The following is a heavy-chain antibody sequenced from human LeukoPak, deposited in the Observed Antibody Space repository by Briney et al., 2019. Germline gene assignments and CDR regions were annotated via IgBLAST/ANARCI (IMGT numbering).Heavy chain of an antibody. J-gene: IGHJ6*03. CDR1: GFTFYSYA. CDR2: ISGTGSTI. Sequence: GGSLRLSCAASGFTFYSYAMSWIRQAPGKGLEWVSYISGTGSTISYADSVKGRFTISRDNAKNSLYLQMNSLRAEDTAVYYCARDQAVAGTAAYYYYMDVWGTGTTVTVSS. V-gene: IGHV3-11*01. D-gene: IGHD6-19*01. CDR3: ARDQAVAGTAAYYYYMDV.